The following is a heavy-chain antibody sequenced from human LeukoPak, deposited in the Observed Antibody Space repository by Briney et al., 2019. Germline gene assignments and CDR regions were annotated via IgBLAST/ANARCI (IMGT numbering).Heavy chain of an antibody. D-gene: IGHD3-3*01. J-gene: IGHJ4*02. CDR2: ISDSDDNT. Sequence: GGSLRLSCAASGFIFSSYVMNWVRQAPGKGLEWVSGISDSDDNTHYADSVKGRFTISRDNSKNALYLHTNSLRAEDTAVYYCAKGGLRFGFDSWGQGILVTVSS. CDR1: GFIFSSYV. CDR3: AKGGLRFGFDS. V-gene: IGHV3-23*01.